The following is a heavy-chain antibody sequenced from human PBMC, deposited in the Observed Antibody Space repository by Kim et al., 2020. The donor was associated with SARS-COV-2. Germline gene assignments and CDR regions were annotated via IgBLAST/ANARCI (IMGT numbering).Heavy chain of an antibody. D-gene: IGHD2-15*01. Sequence: VKGRLTISRGNSKNTLYLQMNNLRAEDTAVYYCAKERRKYCSGGSCHLEYWGQGTLVTVSS. J-gene: IGHJ4*02. V-gene: IGHV3-33*06. CDR3: AKERRKYCSGGSCHLEY.